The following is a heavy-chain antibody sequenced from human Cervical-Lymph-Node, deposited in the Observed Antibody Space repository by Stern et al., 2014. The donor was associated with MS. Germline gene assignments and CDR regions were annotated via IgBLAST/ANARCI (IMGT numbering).Heavy chain of an antibody. J-gene: IGHJ4*02. V-gene: IGHV4-59*01. CDR2: IDYSGST. CDR3: ARGYGGNPIDY. Sequence: QLVQSGPGLVKPSETLSLTCTVSGGSISSYYWSWIRQPPGKGLEWIGYIDYSGSTNYNPSLKSRVTISVDTSKNQFSLKLSSVTAADTAVYYCARGYGGNPIDYWGQGTLVTVSS. D-gene: IGHD4-23*01. CDR1: GGSISSYY.